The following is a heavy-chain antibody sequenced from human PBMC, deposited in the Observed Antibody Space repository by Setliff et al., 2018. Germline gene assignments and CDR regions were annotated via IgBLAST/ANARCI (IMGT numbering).Heavy chain of an antibody. CDR2: IYDSGTT. D-gene: IGHD5-12*01. V-gene: IGHV4-39*07. J-gene: IGHJ4*02. Sequence: SETLSLTCTVSGDSISSSRYYWAWIRQPPGKGLAWIGNIYDSGTTYYNPSLKSRVTVIVDTSKNQFSLRLSSVTAADTAVYYCARGGTFRYFDYWGQGTPVTVSS. CDR3: ARGGTFRYFDY. CDR1: GDSISSSRYY.